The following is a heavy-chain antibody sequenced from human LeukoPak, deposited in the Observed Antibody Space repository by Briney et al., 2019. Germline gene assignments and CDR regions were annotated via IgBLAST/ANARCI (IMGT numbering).Heavy chain of an antibody. J-gene: IGHJ6*04. CDR2: ISYDGSNK. D-gene: IGHD2-15*01. CDR1: GFTFSSYG. V-gene: IGHV3-30*18. Sequence: QPGGSLRLSCAASGFTFSSYGMHWVRQAPGKGLEWVAVISYDGSNKYYADSVKGRFTISRDNSKNTLYLQMNSLRAEDTAVYYCAKDAGLLLRYYYYGMDVWGKGTTVTVSS. CDR3: AKDAGLLLRYYYYGMDV.